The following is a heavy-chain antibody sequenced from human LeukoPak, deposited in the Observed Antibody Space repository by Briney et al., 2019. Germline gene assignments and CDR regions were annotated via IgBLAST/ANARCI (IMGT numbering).Heavy chain of an antibody. CDR3: AKDVVPDSGWDLDY. D-gene: IGHD6-19*01. J-gene: IGHJ4*02. Sequence: GGSLRLSCAASGFTFSTYSMTWVRQGPGKGLEWVSGIYPSGDSTFYADSVKGRFTISRDNSKNTLYLQMSSLRTEDTAIYYCAKDVVPDSGWDLDYWGQGTLVTVSS. CDR2: IYPSGDST. CDR1: GFTFSTYS. V-gene: IGHV3-23*01.